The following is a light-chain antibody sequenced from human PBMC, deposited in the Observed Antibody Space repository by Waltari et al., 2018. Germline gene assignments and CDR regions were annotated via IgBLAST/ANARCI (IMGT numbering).Light chain of an antibody. CDR1: NSNLGSKI. Sequence: QSVLTQPPSASGTPGQTVTISCSGSNSNLGSKIVSWYQQVPGTAPKLLIYDNDKRPSGVPARFSGSKSGTSASLAISGLQSEDEAHYYCAPWDDSLNGVMFGGGTKLTVL. CDR2: DND. J-gene: IGLJ3*02. V-gene: IGLV1-44*01. CDR3: APWDDSLNGVM.